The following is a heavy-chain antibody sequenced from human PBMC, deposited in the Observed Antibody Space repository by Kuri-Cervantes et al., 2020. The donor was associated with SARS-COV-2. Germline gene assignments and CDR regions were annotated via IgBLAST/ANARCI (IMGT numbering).Heavy chain of an antibody. J-gene: IGHJ4*02. Sequence: SVQVSCKASGGIFSSYAISWVRQAPGQGLVWMGGIIPIFGTANYAQKCQGRVTITADESTSTAYMELISLRSEDTAVYYCVGDEGPGVRGVKGADWGQGTLVTVSS. CDR1: GGIFSSYA. V-gene: IGHV1-69*13. CDR3: VGDEGPGVRGVKGAD. D-gene: IGHD3-10*01. CDR2: IIPIFGTA.